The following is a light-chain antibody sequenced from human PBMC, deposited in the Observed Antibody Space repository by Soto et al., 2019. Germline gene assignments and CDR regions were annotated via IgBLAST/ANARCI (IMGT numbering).Light chain of an antibody. CDR2: AAS. J-gene: IGKJ1*01. CDR3: QQYGSSPRT. V-gene: IGKV3-20*01. Sequence: EIVLTQSPDTLSLSPVESATLYCSSSQSVRSSYLAWYQQTPGQTPRLLIYAASSRATGIPDRFSGSGSGTDFSLTISRLEAEDFAVYYCQQYGSSPRTCGQGTKGDIK. CDR1: QSVRSSY.